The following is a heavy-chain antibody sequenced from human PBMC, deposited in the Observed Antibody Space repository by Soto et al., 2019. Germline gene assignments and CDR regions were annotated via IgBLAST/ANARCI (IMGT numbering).Heavy chain of an antibody. CDR1: GFTFRDYA. D-gene: IGHD1-1*01. CDR2: IPSDGSAQ. Sequence: QVQLVESGGGVVQPGRSLRLSCEASGFTFRDYAMHWVRQAPGKGLEWVAAIPSDGSAQHYADSVKGRFSISRDNSKNTLSLQMNSLRPADAALYYCARAVAGQVRSAWTWLDYWGQGTLVTVSS. J-gene: IGHJ4*02. V-gene: IGHV3-30-3*01. CDR3: ARAVAGQVRSAWTWLDY.